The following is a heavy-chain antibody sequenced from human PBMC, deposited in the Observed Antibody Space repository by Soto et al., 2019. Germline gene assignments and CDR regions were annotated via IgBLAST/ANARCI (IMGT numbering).Heavy chain of an antibody. CDR3: ARRPDSSGYYYYYYGKDV. D-gene: IGHD3-22*01. CDR2: IYYSGST. J-gene: IGHJ6*02. CDR1: GGSISSSSYY. V-gene: IGHV4-39*01. Sequence: SEPLSLTCTVSGGSISSSSYYWGWIRQPPGKGLEWIGGIYYSGSTYYNPSLKSRVTISVDTSKNQFSLKLSSVTAADTAVYYCARRPDSSGYYYYYYGKDVWGQGTRVTVCS.